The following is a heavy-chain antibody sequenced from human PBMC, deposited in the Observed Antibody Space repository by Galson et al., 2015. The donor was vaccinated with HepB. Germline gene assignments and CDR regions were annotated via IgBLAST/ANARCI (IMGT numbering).Heavy chain of an antibody. J-gene: IGHJ5*01. Sequence: SVKVSCKASPYTFTNYYIHWVRQAPGQGLQWVGWINPSSGRTNYAPSLQDRVAMTRDTSIKTVYMELSSLKFDDSAIYFCARAVVPAAPGDSWGQGTLVTVSS. CDR3: ARAVVPAAPGDS. CDR2: INPSSGRT. V-gene: IGHV1-2*02. CDR1: PYTFTNYY. D-gene: IGHD2-2*01.